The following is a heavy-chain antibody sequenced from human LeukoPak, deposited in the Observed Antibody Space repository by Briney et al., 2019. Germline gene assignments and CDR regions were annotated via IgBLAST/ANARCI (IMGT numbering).Heavy chain of an antibody. D-gene: IGHD2-21*01. J-gene: IGHJ4*02. CDR1: GFNVNNAW. CDR2: IRSKVDGGAT. CDR3: YTSITDY. Sequence: GGSLRLSCAASGFNVNNAWMSWVRQAPGKGLEWVGRIRSKVDGGATDYAAPVKGRFTISRDDSKNTLYLQINSLKIEDTAMYYCYTSITDYWGQGTLVTVSS. V-gene: IGHV3-15*07.